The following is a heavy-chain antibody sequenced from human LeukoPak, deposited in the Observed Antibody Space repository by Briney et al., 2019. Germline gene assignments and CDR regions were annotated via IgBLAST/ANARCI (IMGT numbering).Heavy chain of an antibody. CDR3: ARLGYSANSAVDY. J-gene: IGHJ4*02. Sequence: SGGSLRLSCAASGFTFSGSTMHWVRQASGTGLEWVGRIRSKANSYATSYVASVKGRFTISRDDSKNTAYLQMKSLKTEDTAVYYCARLGYSANSAVDYWGQGTLVTVSS. CDR2: IRSKANSYAT. D-gene: IGHD4-23*01. CDR1: GFTFSGST. V-gene: IGHV3-73*01.